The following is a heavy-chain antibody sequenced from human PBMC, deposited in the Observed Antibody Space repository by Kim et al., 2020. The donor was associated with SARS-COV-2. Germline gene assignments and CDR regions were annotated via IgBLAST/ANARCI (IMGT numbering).Heavy chain of an antibody. CDR2: ISSSGSTI. J-gene: IGHJ6*03. CDR3: ARDPSLIQLWTSYYYYMDV. Sequence: GGSLRLSCAASGFTFSDYYMSWIRQAPGKGLEWVSYISSSGSTIYYADSVKGRFTISRDNAKNSLYLQMNSLRAEDTAVYYCARDPSLIQLWTSYYYYMDVWGKGTTVTVSS. V-gene: IGHV3-11*01. CDR1: GFTFSDYY. D-gene: IGHD5-18*01.